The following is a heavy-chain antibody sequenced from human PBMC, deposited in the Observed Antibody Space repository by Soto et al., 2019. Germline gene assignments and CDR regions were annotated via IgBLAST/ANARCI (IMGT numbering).Heavy chain of an antibody. V-gene: IGHV1-69*12. J-gene: IGHJ6*02. D-gene: IGHD2-21*02. CDR1: GGTFSSYA. CDR3: ASHCGGDCYSRAPPYYYYGMDV. CDR2: IIPIFGTA. Sequence: QVQLVQSGAEVKKPGSSVKVSCKASGGTFSSYAISWVRQAPGQGLEWMGGIIPIFGTADYAQKFQGRVTITADECTRTSEMELRSLRSEDTAVYYCASHCGGDCYSRAPPYYYYGMDVWGQGTTVTGSS.